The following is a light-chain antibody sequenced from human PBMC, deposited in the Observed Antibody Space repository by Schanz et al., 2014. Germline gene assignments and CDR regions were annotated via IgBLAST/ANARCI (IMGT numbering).Light chain of an antibody. CDR1: SSDFGAYNS. Sequence: QSALTQPPSASGSPGQSVTISCTGTSSDFGAYNSVSWYQQHPGKAPKVIIYEVTKRPSGVPDRFSGSKSGNTASLTVSGLQAEDEADYYCTTYTNTVVFGGGTKLTV. CDR2: EVT. V-gene: IGLV2-8*01. CDR3: TTYTNTVV. J-gene: IGLJ2*01.